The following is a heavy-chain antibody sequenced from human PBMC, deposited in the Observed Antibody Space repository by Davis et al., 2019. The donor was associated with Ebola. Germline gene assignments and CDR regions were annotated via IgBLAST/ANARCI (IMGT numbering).Heavy chain of an antibody. V-gene: IGHV3-7*03. D-gene: IGHD4-23*01. CDR1: GFTFSSSW. Sequence: GESLKISCAASGFTFSSSWMTWVRQAPEKGLEWVATIKADGSAKYYVDSVKGRFTISRDNSKNTLYLQMSSLRAEDTALYYCTQTTVVTPYYFDHWGQGTLVTVSS. J-gene: IGHJ4*02. CDR2: IKADGSAK. CDR3: TQTTVVTPYYFDH.